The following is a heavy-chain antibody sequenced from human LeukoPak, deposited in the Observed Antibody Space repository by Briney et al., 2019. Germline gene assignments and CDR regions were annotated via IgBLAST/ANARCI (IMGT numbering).Heavy chain of an antibody. D-gene: IGHD2-2*01. CDR2: IYWTDDK. Sequence: SGPTLVNPTQTLTLTCTFSGFSLSTSGVGVGWIRQPPGKALEWLALIYWTDDKRYSPSLKSRLTITKDTSKNQVVLTMTNMDPVDTATYYCVHRPPLGYCTTTSCPTGAAFDIWGQGTMVTASP. CDR3: VHRPPLGYCTTTSCPTGAAFDI. V-gene: IGHV2-5*01. J-gene: IGHJ3*02. CDR1: GFSLSTSGVG.